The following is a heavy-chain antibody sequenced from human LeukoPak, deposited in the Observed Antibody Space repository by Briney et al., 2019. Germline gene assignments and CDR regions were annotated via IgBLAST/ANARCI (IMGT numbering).Heavy chain of an antibody. V-gene: IGHV4-38-2*02. Sequence: PSETLSLTCTVSGGSISSYYWGWIRQPPGKGLEWIGSIYHSGSTYYNPSLKSRVTISVDTSKNQFSLKLSSVTAADTAVYYCARDAQLPDAFDIWGQGTMVTVSS. J-gene: IGHJ3*02. CDR2: IYHSGST. D-gene: IGHD4-23*01. CDR3: ARDAQLPDAFDI. CDR1: GGSISSYY.